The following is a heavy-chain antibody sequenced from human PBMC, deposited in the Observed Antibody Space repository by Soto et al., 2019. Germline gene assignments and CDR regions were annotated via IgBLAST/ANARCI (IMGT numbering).Heavy chain of an antibody. CDR3: ARKPIYHFFAGYYSVDY. V-gene: IGHV4-34*01. D-gene: IGHD3-9*01. CDR2: INHSGTT. J-gene: IGHJ4*02. Sequence: SETLFLTCAVFGGSFSDYYWTWIRQPPGKGLEWIWEINHSGTTSYNPSLKSRLTISVDTSNNQFSLKLSSVTAADTAVYYCARKPIYHFFAGYYSVDYWGQGTLVTVSS. CDR1: GGSFSDYY.